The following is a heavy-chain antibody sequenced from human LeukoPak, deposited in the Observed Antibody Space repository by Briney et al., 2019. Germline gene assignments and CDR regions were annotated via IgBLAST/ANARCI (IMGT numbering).Heavy chain of an antibody. CDR1: GFMFSNYA. Sequence: GGSLRLSCEASGFMFSNYAVSWVRQAPGKGLDWVSVISGSGGSTYYADLVKGRFTISRDNFKNTLYLQMNSLRAEDTAVYYCARERYCSSTSCPSPHDYYYYYMDVWGKGTTVTISS. V-gene: IGHV3-23*01. CDR2: ISGSGGST. J-gene: IGHJ6*03. D-gene: IGHD2-2*01. CDR3: ARERYCSSTSCPSPHDYYYYYMDV.